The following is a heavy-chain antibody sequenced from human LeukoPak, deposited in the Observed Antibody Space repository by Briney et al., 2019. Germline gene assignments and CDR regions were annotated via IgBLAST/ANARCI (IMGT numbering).Heavy chain of an antibody. J-gene: IGHJ5*02. Sequence: SETLSLTCTVSGGSTSSYYWSWIRQPPGKGLEWIGYIYYSGSTNYNPSLKSRVTISVDTSKNQFSLKLSSVTAADTAVYYCARDNYYGSGSWFDPWGQGTLVTVSS. D-gene: IGHD3-10*01. V-gene: IGHV4-59*01. CDR3: ARDNYYGSGSWFDP. CDR2: IYYSGST. CDR1: GGSTSSYY.